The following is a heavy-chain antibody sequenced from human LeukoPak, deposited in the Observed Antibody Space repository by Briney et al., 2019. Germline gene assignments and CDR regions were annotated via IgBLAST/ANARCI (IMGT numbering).Heavy chain of an antibody. D-gene: IGHD5-24*01. V-gene: IGHV3-21*04. J-gene: IGHJ2*01. Sequence: GGSLRLSCAASGFTFSSYSMNWVRQAPGKGLEWVSSISSSSSYIYYADSVKGRFTISRDNAKNSLYLQMNSLRAEDTAVYYCAKSLAKGRWLRPDWYFDLWGRGTLVTVSS. CDR2: ISSSSSYI. CDR1: GFTFSSYS. CDR3: AKSLAKGRWLRPDWYFDL.